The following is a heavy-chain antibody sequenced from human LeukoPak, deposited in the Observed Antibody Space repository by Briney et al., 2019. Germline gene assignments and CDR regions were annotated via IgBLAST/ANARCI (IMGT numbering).Heavy chain of an antibody. D-gene: IGHD3-22*01. Sequence: SETLSLTCTVSGGSISSSSYYWGWIRQPPGKGLEWIGSIYYSGSTYYNPSLKSRVTISVDTSKKQFSLKLSSVTAADTAVYYCARQPMIVWPPWYYFDYWGQGTLVTVSS. CDR3: ARQPMIVWPPWYYFDY. V-gene: IGHV4-39*01. CDR2: IYYSGST. J-gene: IGHJ4*02. CDR1: GGSISSSSYY.